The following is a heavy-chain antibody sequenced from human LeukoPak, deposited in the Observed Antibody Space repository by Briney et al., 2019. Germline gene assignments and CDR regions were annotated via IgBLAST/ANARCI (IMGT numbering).Heavy chain of an antibody. Sequence: SSETLSLTCTVSGGSISSYYRSWIRQPPGKGLEWIGYIYYSGSTNYNPSLKSRVTISVDTSKNQFSLKLSSVTAADTAVYYCARSYYDSRYYYMDVWGKGTTVTISS. CDR1: GGSISSYY. J-gene: IGHJ6*03. CDR3: ARSYYDSRYYYMDV. D-gene: IGHD3-22*01. V-gene: IGHV4-59*01. CDR2: IYYSGST.